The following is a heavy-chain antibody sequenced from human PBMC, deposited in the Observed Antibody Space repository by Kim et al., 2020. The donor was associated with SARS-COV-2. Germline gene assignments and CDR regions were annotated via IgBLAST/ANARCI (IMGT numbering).Heavy chain of an antibody. CDR3: ARNSGYEAGDWFDP. J-gene: IGHJ5*02. D-gene: IGHD5-12*01. CDR1: GGSISSSSYY. CDR2: IYYSGST. V-gene: IGHV4-39*01. Sequence: SQTLSLTCTVSGGSISSSSYYWGWIRQPPGKGLEWIGSIYYSGSTYYNPSLKSRVTISVDTSKNQFSLKLSSVTAADTAVYYCARNSGYEAGDWFDPWGQGTLVTVSS.